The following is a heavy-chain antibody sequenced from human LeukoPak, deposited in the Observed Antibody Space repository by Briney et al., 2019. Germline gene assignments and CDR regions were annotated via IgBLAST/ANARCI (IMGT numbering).Heavy chain of an antibody. CDR1: GFTFSSYS. D-gene: IGHD3-22*01. J-gene: IGHJ3*02. CDR2: ISSSSSYI. V-gene: IGHV3-21*01. CDR3: ARVLAGYYDSSGYSGNGAFDI. Sequence: KPGGSLRLSCAASGFTFSSYSMNWVRQAPGKGLEWVSSISSSSSYIYYADSVKGRFTISRDNAKNSLYLQMNSLRAEDTAVYYCARVLAGYYDSSGYSGNGAFDIWGQGTMVTVSS.